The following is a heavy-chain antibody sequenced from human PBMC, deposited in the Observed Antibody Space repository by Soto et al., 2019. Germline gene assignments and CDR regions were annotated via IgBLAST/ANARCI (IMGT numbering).Heavy chain of an antibody. Sequence: PSPTLSLACAISGDSVSSNSAAWNWIRQSPSRGLEWLGRTYYRSKWYNDYAVSVKSRITINPDTSKKQFSLQLNSVTPEDTAVYYCARVRISGTTRGDCFDYCGEGPLVTV. CDR1: GDSVSSNSAA. CDR3: ARVRISGTTRGDCFDY. V-gene: IGHV6-1*01. CDR2: TYYRSKWYN. D-gene: IGHD1-20*01. J-gene: IGHJ4*02.